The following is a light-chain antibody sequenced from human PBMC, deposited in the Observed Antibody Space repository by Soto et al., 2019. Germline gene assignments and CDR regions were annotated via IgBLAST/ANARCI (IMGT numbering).Light chain of an antibody. CDR1: QSLLDSDDGNTY. CDR2: GAS. CDR3: QQYGSSPRT. J-gene: IGKJ1*01. V-gene: IGKV2-40*01. Sequence: DIVMTQTPLSLPVTPGEPASISCRSSQSLLDSDDGNTYLDWYLQKPGQSPQXXIYGASIRAAGIPDRFSGSGSGTDFTLTIRRLEPDDFAVYYCQQYGSSPRTFGQGTKVDIK.